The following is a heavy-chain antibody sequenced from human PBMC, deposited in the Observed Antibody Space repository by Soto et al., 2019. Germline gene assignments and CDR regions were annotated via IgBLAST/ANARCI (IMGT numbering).Heavy chain of an antibody. Sequence: GGSLRLSCAASGFTFSSYSMNWVRQAPGKGLEWVSYISSSSSTIYYADSVKGRFTISRDNAKNSLYLQMNSLRDEDTAVYYCARSPMTTVTNWFDPWGQGTLVTVSS. CDR1: GFTFSSYS. V-gene: IGHV3-48*02. J-gene: IGHJ5*02. CDR3: ARSPMTTVTNWFDP. D-gene: IGHD4-17*01. CDR2: ISSSSSTI.